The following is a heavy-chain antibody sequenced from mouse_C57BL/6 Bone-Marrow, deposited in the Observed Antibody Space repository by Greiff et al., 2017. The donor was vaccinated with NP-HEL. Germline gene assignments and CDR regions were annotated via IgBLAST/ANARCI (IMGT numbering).Heavy chain of an antibody. CDR3: EKSYYVTVAGFPS. Sequence: VQLKESGPGLAKPSQTLSLTCSVTGYSITSDYWNWIRKFPGNKLEYMGYISYSGSTYYNPSLKSRISITRDTSKNQYYLQLNSVTTEDTATYYGEKSYYVTVAGFPSGAQGPLVTVPP. J-gene: IGHJ3*01. D-gene: IGHD2-10*01. CDR2: ISYSGST. V-gene: IGHV3-8*01. CDR1: GYSITSDY.